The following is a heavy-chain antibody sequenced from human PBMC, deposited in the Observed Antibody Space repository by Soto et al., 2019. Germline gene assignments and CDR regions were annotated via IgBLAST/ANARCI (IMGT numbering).Heavy chain of an antibody. CDR3: AKDRGRYYGSGTATTKDRAFDI. V-gene: IGHV3-23*01. J-gene: IGHJ3*02. CDR2: ISGSGGST. D-gene: IGHD3-10*01. Sequence: GGSLRLSCAASGFTFSSYAMSWVRQAPGKGLEWVSAISGSGGSTYYADSVKGRFTISRDNSKNTLYLQMNSLRAEDTAVYYCAKDRGRYYGSGTATTKDRAFDIWGQGTMVTVSS. CDR1: GFTFSSYA.